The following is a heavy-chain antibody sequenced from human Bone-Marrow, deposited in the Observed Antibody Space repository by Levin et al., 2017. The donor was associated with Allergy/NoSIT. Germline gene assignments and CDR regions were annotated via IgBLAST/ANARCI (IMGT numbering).Heavy chain of an antibody. J-gene: IGHJ3*01. CDR2: TYYRSKWNS. Sequence: SQTLSLTCAISGDSVSSNTGAWNWIRQSPSRGLEWLGRTYYRSKWNSDYAPSVRSRISISPDTSKNQFSLQLNSVSPEDTAVYYCVSGWAFRSWGQGTVVTVSS. V-gene: IGHV6-1*01. CDR3: VSGWAFRS. CDR1: GDSVSSNTGA. D-gene: IGHD3-16*01.